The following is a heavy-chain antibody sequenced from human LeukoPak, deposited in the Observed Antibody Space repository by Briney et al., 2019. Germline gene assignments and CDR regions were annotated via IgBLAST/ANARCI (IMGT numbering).Heavy chain of an antibody. J-gene: IGHJ5*02. CDR2: ISWNSGSI. D-gene: IGHD6-13*01. V-gene: IGHV3-9*01. Sequence: PGGSLRLSCAASGFTFDDYAMHWVRQAPGKGLEWVSGISWNSGSIGYADSVKGRFTISRDNAKNSLYLQMNSLRAEDTAVYYCARDRGIAAAGPTWGQGTLVTVSS. CDR3: ARDRGIAAAGPT. CDR1: GFTFDDYA.